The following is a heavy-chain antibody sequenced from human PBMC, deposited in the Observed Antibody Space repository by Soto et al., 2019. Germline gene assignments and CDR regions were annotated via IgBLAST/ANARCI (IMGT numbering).Heavy chain of an antibody. CDR1: GFTFSSHG. CDR2: IWYDGSNK. Sequence: GGSLRLPCAASGFTFSSHGMHWVLQAPSKGLEWVAVIWYDGSNKYYADSVKGRFTISRDNSKNTLYLQMNSLRAEDTAVYYCARDYYDSSGYYPLDNWGQGTLVTVS. D-gene: IGHD3-22*01. V-gene: IGHV3-33*01. J-gene: IGHJ4*02. CDR3: ARDYYDSSGYYPLDN.